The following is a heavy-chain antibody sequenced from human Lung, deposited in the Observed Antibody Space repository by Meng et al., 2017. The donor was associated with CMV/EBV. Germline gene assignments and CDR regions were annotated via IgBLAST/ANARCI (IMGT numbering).Heavy chain of an antibody. Sequence: GESXKISCAASGFTFSRYWMGWVRQVPGKGLEWVANIKQDGSEKYDVDSVKGRFTIARDNAKNSLYLQMNSLRADDTAVYYCVKGGTQDLDYWGQGTLVTVSS. CDR3: VKGGTQDLDY. D-gene: IGHD1-26*01. CDR1: GFTFSRYW. CDR2: IKQDGSEK. J-gene: IGHJ4*02. V-gene: IGHV3-7*01.